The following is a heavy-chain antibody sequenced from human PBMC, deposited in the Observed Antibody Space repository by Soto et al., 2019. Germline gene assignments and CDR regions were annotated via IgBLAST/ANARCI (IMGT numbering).Heavy chain of an antibody. CDR3: ARHPHLTGTTENDMDV. D-gene: IGHD1-20*01. CDR2: IDTSESYT. CDR1: GYSLTSYW. V-gene: IGHV5-10-1*01. Sequence: PGESRKISCKGSGYSLTSYWIRWLRQMPGKGLEWMGRIDTSESYTNYSPSFQGHVTISDDKPISTAYLQWSSLKASDTAMYYCARHPHLTGTTENDMDVWHQGITVTVSS. J-gene: IGHJ6*02.